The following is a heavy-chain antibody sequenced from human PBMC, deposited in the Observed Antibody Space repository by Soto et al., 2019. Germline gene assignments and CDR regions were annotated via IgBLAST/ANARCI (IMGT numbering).Heavy chain of an antibody. CDR2: IYHSGST. Sequence: QVQLQESGPGLVKPSGTLSLTCAVSGGSISSSNWWSWVRQPPGKGLEWIGEIYHSGSTNYNPSLKSRVNISVDKSKNQFSLKLSSVTAADTAVYYCARDGLVWFGELTDRWFDPWGQGNLVTVSS. CDR3: ARDGLVWFGELTDRWFDP. J-gene: IGHJ5*02. CDR1: GGSISSSNW. V-gene: IGHV4-4*02. D-gene: IGHD3-10*01.